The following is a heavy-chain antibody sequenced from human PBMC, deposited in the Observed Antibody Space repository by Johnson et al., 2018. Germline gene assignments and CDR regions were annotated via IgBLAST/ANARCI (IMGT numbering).Heavy chain of an antibody. Sequence: VQLVQSGGGLVQPGRSLRLSCAASGFTFDDYAMPWVRQAPGKGLEWVSSIHWNSGSIDYADSVKGRFAISRDNAKNSRYLQMNSLRAEDTALYYCVKAGAYYYYYMDVWGKGTTVTVSS. V-gene: IGHV3-9*01. CDR2: IHWNSGSI. CDR3: VKAGAYYYYYMDV. CDR1: GFTFDDYA. J-gene: IGHJ6*03. D-gene: IGHD1-14*01.